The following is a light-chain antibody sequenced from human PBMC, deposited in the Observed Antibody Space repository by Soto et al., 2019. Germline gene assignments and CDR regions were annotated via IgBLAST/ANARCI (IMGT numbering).Light chain of an antibody. CDR1: VLAKKY. V-gene: IGLV3-27*01. Sequence: SSELTQPSSVSVSPGQTARITCSGDVLAKKYARWFQQKPGQAPVLVIYKDSERPSGIPERFSGFSSGTTVTLTISGAQVEDEADYYCYSAADNNLGVFGGGTKLTVL. CDR2: KDS. CDR3: YSAADNNLGV. J-gene: IGLJ3*02.